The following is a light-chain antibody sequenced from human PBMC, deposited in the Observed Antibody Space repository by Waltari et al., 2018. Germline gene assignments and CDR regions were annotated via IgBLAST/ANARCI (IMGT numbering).Light chain of an antibody. V-gene: IGKV1-5*03. CDR3: QQYNTFSVT. CDR1: QSISDW. J-gene: IGKJ4*01. CDR2: KAF. Sequence: DIQMTQSPSTLSPSVGDRITITCRASQSISDWLAWYQQKPGKAPKVLIYKAFTLESGVPSRFSGSGFGTEFTLTISSLQPDDFATYYCQQYNTFSVTFGGGTKVEIK.